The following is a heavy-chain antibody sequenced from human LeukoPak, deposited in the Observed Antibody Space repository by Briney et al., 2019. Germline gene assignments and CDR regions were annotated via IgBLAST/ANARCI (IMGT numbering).Heavy chain of an antibody. CDR3: AKDEDSITIFGVVILPAFDI. V-gene: IGHV3-53*01. CDR1: GFTFHSNY. J-gene: IGHJ3*02. D-gene: IGHD3-3*01. CDR2: IGGSGVT. Sequence: GGSLRLSCAASGFTFHSNYMSWVRQAPGKGLEWVSVIGGSGVTHYADSVKGRFTISRDNSKNTLYLQMNSLRAEDTAVYYCAKDEDSITIFGVVILPAFDIWGQGTMVTVSS.